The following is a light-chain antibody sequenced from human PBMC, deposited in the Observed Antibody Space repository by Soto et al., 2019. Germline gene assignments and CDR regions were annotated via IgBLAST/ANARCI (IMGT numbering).Light chain of an antibody. CDR3: HHYGYGADT. CDR1: ESVRNNS. CDR2: GAS. J-gene: IGKJ2*01. V-gene: IGKV3-20*01. Sequence: LLLTQSPGTLSLSPGERATLSCRASESVRNNSLAWYQQHPGQAPRLLIFGASSRATGNPDRFTGTGSGADFSLTISRLEPDDSAVYFCHHYGYGADTFGQGTKLEIK.